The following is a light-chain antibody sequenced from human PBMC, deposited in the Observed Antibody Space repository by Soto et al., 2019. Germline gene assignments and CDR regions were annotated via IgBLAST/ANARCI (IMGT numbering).Light chain of an antibody. CDR1: QNVRGY. J-gene: IGKJ1*01. CDR3: QQRSNWPLT. Sequence: IVFTHSPGTLSLSPGARATLSCRASQNVRGYLAWYQQKPGQAPRLLMYDASTRATGIPARVSGSGSGTDFTLTISSLEPEDFAVYYCQQRSNWPLTFGQGTKVDIK. V-gene: IGKV3-11*01. CDR2: DAS.